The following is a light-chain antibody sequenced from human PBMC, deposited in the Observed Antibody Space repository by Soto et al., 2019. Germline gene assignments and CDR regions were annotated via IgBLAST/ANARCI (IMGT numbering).Light chain of an antibody. CDR2: GAS. V-gene: IGKV3D-15*01. CDR1: QSVSRN. J-gene: IGKJ5*01. CDR3: QQDKNWPPIT. Sequence: DIVMTQSPATLSVSPVERVTLYCRASQSVSRNLAWYQQKPGQPPRLLIFGASTRANGIPARFSGSGSGTEFTLTISSLQSEDFAVYYCQQDKNWPPITFGQGTRLEVK.